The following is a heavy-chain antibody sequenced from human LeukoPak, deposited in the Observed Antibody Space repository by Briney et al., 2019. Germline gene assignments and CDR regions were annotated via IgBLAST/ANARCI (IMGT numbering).Heavy chain of an antibody. Sequence: RGSLRPSCVASGFMFSNYAMSWVRQAPGKGLEWVSAVNLGGGSTYHADSVKGRFTISRDNAQNTLFLQMDSLRAEDTAVYYCAKVKSEKQWLVTFDSWGQGTLVTVSS. CDR1: GFMFSNYA. CDR2: VNLGGGST. CDR3: AKVKSEKQWLVTFDS. J-gene: IGHJ4*02. D-gene: IGHD6-19*01. V-gene: IGHV3-23*01.